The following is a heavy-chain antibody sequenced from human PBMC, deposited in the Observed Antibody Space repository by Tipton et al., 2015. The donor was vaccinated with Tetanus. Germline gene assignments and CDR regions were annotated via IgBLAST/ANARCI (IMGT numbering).Heavy chain of an antibody. CDR2: IYHTGAT. D-gene: IGHD3-9*01. J-gene: IGHJ4*01. CDR1: GGSISSGGYS. V-gene: IGHV4-30-2*01. CDR3: ARGRGILRYFEFAF. Sequence: TLSLTCAVSGGSISSGGYSWSWIRQPPGKGLEWVGYIYHTGATFYNPSLKGRVTISIDSSKNQFSLRRSSVTAADTAVYYCARGRGILRYFEFAFWGHGTLVTVSS.